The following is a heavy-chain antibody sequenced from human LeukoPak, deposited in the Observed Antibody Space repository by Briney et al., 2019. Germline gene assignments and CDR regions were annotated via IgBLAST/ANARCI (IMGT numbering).Heavy chain of an antibody. V-gene: IGHV3-49*04. CDR3: TSPRITIFGVVIGFDY. D-gene: IGHD3-3*01. CDR1: GFTFGDYA. J-gene: IGHJ4*02. CDR2: IRSKAYGGTT. Sequence: GGSLRLSCTASGFTFGDYAMSWVRQAPGKGLEWVGFIRSKAYGGTTEYAASVKGRLTISRDDSKSIAYLQMNSLKTEDTAVYYCTSPRITIFGVVIGFDYWGQGTLVTVSS.